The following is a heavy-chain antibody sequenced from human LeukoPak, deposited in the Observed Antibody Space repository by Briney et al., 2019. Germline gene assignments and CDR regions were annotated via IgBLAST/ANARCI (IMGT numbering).Heavy chain of an antibody. Sequence: SETLSLTCTVSGGSISSYYWSWIRQPPGKGLEWIGYIYYSGSTNYNPSLKSRVTISVDTSKNQFSLKLSSVTAADTAVFYCARARRTYYYDSSGYHSNWGQGTLVTVSS. V-gene: IGHV4-59*12. J-gene: IGHJ4*02. D-gene: IGHD3-22*01. CDR3: ARARRTYYYDSSGYHSN. CDR2: IYYSGST. CDR1: GGSISSYY.